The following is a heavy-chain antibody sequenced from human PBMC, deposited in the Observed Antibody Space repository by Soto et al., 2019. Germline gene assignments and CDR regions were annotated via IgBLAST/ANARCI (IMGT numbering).Heavy chain of an antibody. CDR2: IYRSGTT. CDR3: ARTHSGSYYSVFNY. Sequence: PSVTLSLTCVVSNFSISSGYYWGWIRQSPGKGLEWIASIYRSGTTSYNPSLKSRVTISVDPSKNQFSLMLTAVTAADTAVYYCARTHSGSYYSVFNYWGRGSLVTVSS. D-gene: IGHD1-26*01. V-gene: IGHV4-38-2*01. J-gene: IGHJ4*02. CDR1: NFSISSGYY.